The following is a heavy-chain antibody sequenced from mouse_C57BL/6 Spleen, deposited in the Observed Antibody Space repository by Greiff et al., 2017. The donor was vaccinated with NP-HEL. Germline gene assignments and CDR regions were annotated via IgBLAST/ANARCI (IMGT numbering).Heavy chain of an antibody. V-gene: IGHV1-15*01. CDR3: TRIGASPYYFDY. J-gene: IGHJ2*01. Sequence: VKLQESGAELVRPGASVTLSCKASGYTFTDYEMHWVKQTPVHGLEWIGAIDPETGGTAYNQKFKGKAILTADKSSSTAYMELRSLTSEDSAVYYCTRIGASPYYFDYWGQGTTLTVSS. CDR1: GYTFTDYE. CDR2: IDPETGGT. D-gene: IGHD6-1*01.